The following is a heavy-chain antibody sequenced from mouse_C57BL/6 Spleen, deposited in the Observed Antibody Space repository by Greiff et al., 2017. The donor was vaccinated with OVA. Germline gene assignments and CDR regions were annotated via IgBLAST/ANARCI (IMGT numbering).Heavy chain of an antibody. V-gene: IGHV3-6*01. CDR2: ISYDGSN. D-gene: IGHD2-3*01. CDR3: AIRGYDGYLYYFDY. J-gene: IGHJ2*01. Sequence: EVKLQESGPGLVKPSQSLSLTCSVTGYSITSGYYWNWIRQFPGNKLEWMGYISYDGSNNYNPSFKNRITITRDTSKNQFFLKLNSVTTEDTATYYCAIRGYDGYLYYFDYWGQGTTLTVSS. CDR1: GYSITSGYY.